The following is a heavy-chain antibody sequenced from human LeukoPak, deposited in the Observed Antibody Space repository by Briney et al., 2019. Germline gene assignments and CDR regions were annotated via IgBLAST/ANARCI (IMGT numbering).Heavy chain of an antibody. CDR3: ARRRIVDYYDSSGINWFDP. D-gene: IGHD3-22*01. V-gene: IGHV4-38-2*02. Sequence: PSETLSLTCTVSGYSISSGYYWGWIRRPPGKGLEWTEIIYRSGNIYYNPSVKSRVTISVDTSKNHFYLKLSSVTAAHTAVYYCARRRIVDYYDSSGINWFDPWGQGALVTVSS. CDR1: GYSISSGYY. CDR2: IYRSGNI. J-gene: IGHJ5*02.